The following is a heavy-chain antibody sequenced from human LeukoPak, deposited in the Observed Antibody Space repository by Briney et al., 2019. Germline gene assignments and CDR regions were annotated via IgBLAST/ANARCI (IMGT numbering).Heavy chain of an antibody. D-gene: IGHD3-16*01. V-gene: IGHV7-4-1*02. CDR1: GYTFSSYP. J-gene: IGHJ4*02. CDR2: IDTNTGNP. Sequence: ASVKVSCKASGYTFSSYPMIWVRQAPGQGLEWMGWIDTNTGNPSNAQGFTGRFVFSLVTSVSTTFLYINNLKADDTAVYYCARGGGARLRYPFDYWGQGTLVTVSS. CDR3: ARGGGARLRYPFDY.